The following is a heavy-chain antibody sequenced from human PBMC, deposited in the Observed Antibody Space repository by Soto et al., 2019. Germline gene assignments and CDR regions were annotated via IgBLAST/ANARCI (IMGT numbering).Heavy chain of an antibody. CDR1: GGSISSGGYS. CDR2: IYHSGST. V-gene: IGHV4-30-2*01. CDR3: ARGRGIPAAYDSSGHPTAYYYGMDV. Sequence: SETLSLTCAVSGGSISSGGYSWSWIRQPPGKGLEWIGNIYHSGSTYYDPSLKSRVTISVDRSKNQFSLKLSSVTAADTAVYYCARGRGIPAAYDSSGHPTAYYYGMDVWGQGTTVTVSS. J-gene: IGHJ6*02. D-gene: IGHD3-22*01.